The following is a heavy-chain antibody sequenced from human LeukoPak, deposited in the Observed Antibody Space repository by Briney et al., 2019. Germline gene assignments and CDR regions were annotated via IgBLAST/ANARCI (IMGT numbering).Heavy chain of an antibody. Sequence: GGSLRLSCAASGFTFSSYAMSWVRQAPGKGLEWVSAISGSGGSTYYADSVKGRFTISRDNSKNTLYLQMNSLRAEHTAVYYCAKDYAIVVVTATPYFDYWGQGTLVTVSS. D-gene: IGHD2-21*02. J-gene: IGHJ4*02. CDR2: ISGSGGST. CDR3: AKDYAIVVVTATPYFDY. CDR1: GFTFSSYA. V-gene: IGHV3-23*01.